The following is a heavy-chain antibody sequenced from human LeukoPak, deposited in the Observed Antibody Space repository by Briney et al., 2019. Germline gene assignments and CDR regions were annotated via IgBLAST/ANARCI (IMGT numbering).Heavy chain of an antibody. CDR1: GGTFSSYA. CDR2: IIPILDIA. D-gene: IGHD4-23*01. CDR3: ARAEDDYGGKVGTWYFDL. V-gene: IGHV1-69*04. Sequence: SVKVSCKASGGTFSSYAISWVRQAPGQGLDWMGRIIPILDIANYAQKFQGRVTITADKSTSTAFMELSTLRSEDTAVYYCARAEDDYGGKVGTWYFDLWGRGTLVTVSS. J-gene: IGHJ2*01.